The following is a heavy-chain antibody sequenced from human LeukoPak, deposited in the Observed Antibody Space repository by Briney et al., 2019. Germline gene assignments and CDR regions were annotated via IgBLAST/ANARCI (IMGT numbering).Heavy chain of an antibody. D-gene: IGHD5-18*01. J-gene: IGHJ6*02. CDR2: IWYDGSNK. V-gene: IGHV3-33*08. CDR1: GFTVSSNY. CDR3: ARDVKWIQLWLPRPYYYGMDV. Sequence: PGGSLRLSCVVSGFTVSSNYMSWVRQAPGKGLEWVAVIWYDGSNKYYADSVKGRFTISRDDSKNTLYLQMNSLRAEDTAVHYCARDVKWIQLWLPRPYYYGMDVWGQGTTVTVSS.